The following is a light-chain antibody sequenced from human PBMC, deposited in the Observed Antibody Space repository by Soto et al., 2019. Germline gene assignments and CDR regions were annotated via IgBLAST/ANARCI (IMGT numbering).Light chain of an antibody. Sequence: AIQMTQSPSSPSASVGDRVTITCRAGQGIRYDVAWYQQKPGRAPKLLIYAASNLQSGVPSRFSGSGSGSDFTLTISSLQPEDFATYYCLQDYGYPRTFGQGTKVEI. CDR2: AAS. J-gene: IGKJ1*01. V-gene: IGKV1-6*01. CDR1: QGIRYD. CDR3: LQDYGYPRT.